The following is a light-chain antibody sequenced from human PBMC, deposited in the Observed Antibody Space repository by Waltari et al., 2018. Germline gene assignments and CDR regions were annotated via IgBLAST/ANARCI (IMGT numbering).Light chain of an antibody. CDR3: ATWDDSLNGVV. CDR2: FNN. V-gene: IGLV1-44*01. Sequence: QSVLAPPPSASGTPGQGVTISCYGRGSNIGINSVIWYQQLPGTAPKLLIFFNNQRPSGVPDRFSGSKSGTSASLAISGLQSEDEADYYCATWDDSLNGVVFGGGTKVTVL. J-gene: IGLJ3*02. CDR1: GSNIGINS.